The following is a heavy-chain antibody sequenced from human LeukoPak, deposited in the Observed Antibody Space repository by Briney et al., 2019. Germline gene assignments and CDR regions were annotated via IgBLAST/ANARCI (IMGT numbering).Heavy chain of an antibody. V-gene: IGHV3-74*01. CDR2: INSDGSST. Sequence: GGSLRLSCAASGFLFSSYWMHWVRQAPGKGLVWVSRINSDGSSTSYADSVKGRFTISRDNAKNTLYLQMNSLRAEDTAVYYCARGQQSGSYYYYGMDVWGQGTTVTVSS. CDR1: GFLFSSYW. J-gene: IGHJ6*02. CDR3: ARGQQSGSYYYYGMDV. D-gene: IGHD1-26*01.